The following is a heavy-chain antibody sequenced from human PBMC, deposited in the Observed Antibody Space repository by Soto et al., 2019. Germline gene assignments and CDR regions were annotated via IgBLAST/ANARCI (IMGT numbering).Heavy chain of an antibody. CDR1: GGSISSYY. J-gene: IGHJ5*02. CDR3: ARAEYCSSTSCLNKRHDNNWFDP. V-gene: IGHV4-59*01. Sequence: SETLSLTCTVSGGSISSYYWSWIRQPPGKGLEWIGYIYYSGSTNYNPSLKSRVTISVDTSKNQFSLKLSSVTAADTAVYYCARAEYCSSTSCLNKRHDNNWFDPWGQGTLVTVSS. CDR2: IYYSGST. D-gene: IGHD2-2*01.